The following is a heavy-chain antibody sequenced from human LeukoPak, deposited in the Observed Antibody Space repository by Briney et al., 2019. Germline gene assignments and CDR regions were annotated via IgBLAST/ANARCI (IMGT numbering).Heavy chain of an antibody. J-gene: IGHJ4*02. D-gene: IGHD6-13*01. Sequence: ASVTVSRKDSVYTFTGDYMHWVRQAPGQGLEWMRWINGNSGDKTYAQKFQGRVTMTRDKSISTAYMEMSRLRADDTAVYYCARDKGGIDDYWGQGTLVTVSS. CDR1: VYTFTGDY. CDR2: INGNSGDK. CDR3: ARDKGGIDDY. V-gene: IGHV1-2*02.